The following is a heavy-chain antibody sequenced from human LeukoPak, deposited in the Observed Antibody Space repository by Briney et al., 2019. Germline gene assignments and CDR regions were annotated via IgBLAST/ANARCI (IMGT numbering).Heavy chain of an antibody. D-gene: IGHD4-17*01. CDR1: GYTFDDYA. Sequence: AGGSLRLSCAASGYTFDDYAMHWVRQAPGKGLEWVALISEDASITYYADSMKGRFTISRDNSKNSLHLQMNSLRSEDTALYYCSKDGAGYGDYGGYYYYMDVWGKGTTVTVSS. J-gene: IGHJ6*03. CDR2: ISEDASIT. CDR3: SKDGAGYGDYGGYYYYMDV. V-gene: IGHV3-43*02.